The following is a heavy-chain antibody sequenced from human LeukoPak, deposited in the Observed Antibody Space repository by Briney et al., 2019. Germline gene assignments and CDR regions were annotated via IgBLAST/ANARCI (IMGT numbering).Heavy chain of an antibody. Sequence: PGGSLRLSCAASGFTFSSYWMHWVRQAPGKGLVWFSRINSDESSISYADSVKGRFTISRDNAKGTLYLQMNSLRAEDTAVYYCVRVVGGRQADYWGQGTLVTVSS. V-gene: IGHV3-74*01. CDR2: INSDESSI. J-gene: IGHJ4*02. CDR1: GFTFSSYW. D-gene: IGHD2-15*01. CDR3: VRVVGGRQADY.